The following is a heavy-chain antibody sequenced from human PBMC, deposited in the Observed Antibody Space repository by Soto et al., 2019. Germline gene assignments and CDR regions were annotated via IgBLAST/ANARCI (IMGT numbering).Heavy chain of an antibody. CDR2: IRSKANSYAT. D-gene: IGHD4-17*01. J-gene: IGHJ3*02. V-gene: IGHV3-73*01. CDR1: GFTFSGSA. Sequence: GGSLRLSCAASGFTFSGSAMHWVRQASGKGLEWVGRIRSKANSYATAYAASVKGRFTISGDDSKNTAYLQMNSLKTEDTAVYYCTRHDYGDYNRRFAFDIWGQGTMVTVSS. CDR3: TRHDYGDYNRRFAFDI.